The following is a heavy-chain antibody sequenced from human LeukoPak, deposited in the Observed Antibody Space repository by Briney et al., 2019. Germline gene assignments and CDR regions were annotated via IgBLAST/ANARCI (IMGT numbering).Heavy chain of an antibody. CDR2: ISSSGSTI. CDR3: ARETQVVVVPNYYYGMDV. J-gene: IGHJ6*02. D-gene: IGHD3-22*01. V-gene: IGHV3-11*01. CDR1: GFTFSDYY. Sequence: PGGSLRLSCAASGFTFSDYYMSWIRQAPGKGLEWVSYISSSGSTIYYADSVKGRFTISRDNAKNSLYLQMNSLRAEDTAVYYCARETQVVVVPNYYYGMDVWGQGTTVTVSS.